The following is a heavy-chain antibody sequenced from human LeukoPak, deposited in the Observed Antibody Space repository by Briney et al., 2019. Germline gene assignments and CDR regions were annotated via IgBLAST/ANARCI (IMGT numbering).Heavy chain of an antibody. CDR2: IYDNGST. V-gene: IGHV4-4*02. CDR1: GGSISRSNW. J-gene: IGHJ4*02. Sequence: SETLSLTCAVSGGSISRSNWWSWVRQSPGKGLEWIGEIYDNGSTNYNPSLKSRVTISVDTSKNQFSLKLSSVTAADTAVYYCARVKANIVVVVAATGGYFDYWGQGTLVTVSS. D-gene: IGHD2-15*01. CDR3: ARVKANIVVVVAATGGYFDY.